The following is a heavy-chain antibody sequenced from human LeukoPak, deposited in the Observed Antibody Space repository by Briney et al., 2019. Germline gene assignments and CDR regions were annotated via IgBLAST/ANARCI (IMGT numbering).Heavy chain of an antibody. CDR2: IRGSGDST. CDR1: GFTFSSYA. V-gene: IGHV3-23*01. D-gene: IGHD2-2*01. CDR3: ARVAMGHDAFDI. J-gene: IGHJ3*02. Sequence: GGSLRLACAASGFTFSSYAMTWVRQAPGKGLEWVFSIRGSGDSTYYADSVKGRFTISRDNSKNTLYLQMNSLRAEDTAVYYCARVAMGHDAFDIWGQGTMVTASS.